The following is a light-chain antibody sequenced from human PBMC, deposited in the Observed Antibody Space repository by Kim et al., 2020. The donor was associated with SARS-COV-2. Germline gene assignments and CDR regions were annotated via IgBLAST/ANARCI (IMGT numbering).Light chain of an antibody. CDR3: QQYNSWPHALT. V-gene: IGKV3-15*01. CDR1: QSISSN. J-gene: IGKJ4*01. Sequence: EIVMTQSPATLSVSPGERATLSCRASQSISSNLAWYQQKPGQAPRLLIYGASTRAGGIPARFSGSGSGTEFTLTISSLQSEDFAVYSCQQYNSWPHALTFAGGTKVDIK. CDR2: GAS.